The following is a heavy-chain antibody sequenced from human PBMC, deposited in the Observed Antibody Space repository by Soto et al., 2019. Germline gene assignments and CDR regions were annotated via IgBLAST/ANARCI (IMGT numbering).Heavy chain of an antibody. Sequence: SETLSLTCAVYGGSFSGYYWSWIRQPPGKGLEWIGEINHSGSTNYNPSLKSRVTISVDTSKNQFSLKLSSVTAADTAVYYCARGHSGVRGVITYYYYYGMDVWGQGTTVTVSS. CDR1: GGSFSGYY. CDR2: INHSGST. D-gene: IGHD3-10*01. V-gene: IGHV4-34*01. J-gene: IGHJ6*02. CDR3: ARGHSGVRGVITYYYYYGMDV.